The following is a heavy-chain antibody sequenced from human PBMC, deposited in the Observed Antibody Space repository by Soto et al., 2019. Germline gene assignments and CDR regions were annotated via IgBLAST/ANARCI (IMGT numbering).Heavy chain of an antibody. CDR1: GGSISTYY. CDR3: ARVKDGYNYRYFDY. D-gene: IGHD5-12*01. CDR2: IYYSGST. J-gene: IGHJ4*02. Sequence: SETLSLTCTVSGGSISTYYWSWIRQPPGKGLEWIGYIYYSGSTNYNPSLKSRVTISVDTSKNQFSLKLSSVTAADTAVYYCARVKDGYNYRYFDYWGRGTLVTVSS. V-gene: IGHV4-59*01.